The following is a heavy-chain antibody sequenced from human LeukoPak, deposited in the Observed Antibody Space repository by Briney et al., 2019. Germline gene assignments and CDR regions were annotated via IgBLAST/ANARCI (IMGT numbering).Heavy chain of an antibody. Sequence: SVKVSCKASGGTFSSYAISWVRQAPGQGLEWMGRIIPILGIANYAQKFQGRVTITTDESTSTAYMELSSLRSEDTAVYYCARGMATTYYFDCWGQGTLVTVSS. D-gene: IGHD5-24*01. CDR1: GGTFSSYA. V-gene: IGHV1-69*04. J-gene: IGHJ4*02. CDR2: IIPILGIA. CDR3: ARGMATTYYFDC.